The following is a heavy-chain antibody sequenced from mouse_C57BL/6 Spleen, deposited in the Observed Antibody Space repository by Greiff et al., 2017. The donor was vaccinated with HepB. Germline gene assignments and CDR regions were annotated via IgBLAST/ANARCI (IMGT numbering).Heavy chain of an antibody. J-gene: IGHJ3*01. Sequence: VQLQQSGAELARPGASVKLSCKASGYTFTSYGISWVQQRPGQGLEWIGEIYPRSGNTYYNEKVKGKATLTADKSSSTAYMELRSLTSEDSAVYFCARLSDGYYVAYWGQGTLVTVSA. D-gene: IGHD2-3*01. CDR2: IYPRSGNT. CDR3: ARLSDGYYVAY. V-gene: IGHV1-81*01. CDR1: GYTFTSYG.